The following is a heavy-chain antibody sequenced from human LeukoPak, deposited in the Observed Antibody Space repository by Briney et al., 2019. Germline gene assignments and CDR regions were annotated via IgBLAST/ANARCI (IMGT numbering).Heavy chain of an antibody. J-gene: IGHJ4*02. CDR3: AKAYCGSTACYGGGKIDY. CDR2: IRYDEANK. CDR1: GFTFINYG. Sequence: GGSLRLSCAASGFTFINYGMHWVRQAPGKGPEWVAFIRYDEANKYYADSVKGRFTISRDNSKNTLYLEMNSLRAEDTAVYYCAKAYCGSTACYGGGKIDYWGQGTLVTVSS. V-gene: IGHV3-30*02. D-gene: IGHD2-2*01.